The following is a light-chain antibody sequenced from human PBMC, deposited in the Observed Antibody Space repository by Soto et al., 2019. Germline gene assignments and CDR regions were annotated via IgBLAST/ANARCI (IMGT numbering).Light chain of an antibody. CDR3: QQSYSTPPT. Sequence: DIQMTQSPSSLYASVGDRVTITCRASQSISSYLNWYPQKPGKAPKLLIYASSSLQSGVTSRFSGSGSGTHFTLTTSSLQPEYFATYYCQQSYSTPPTFGQGTKVEIK. CDR1: QSISSY. J-gene: IGKJ1*01. V-gene: IGKV1-39*01. CDR2: ASS.